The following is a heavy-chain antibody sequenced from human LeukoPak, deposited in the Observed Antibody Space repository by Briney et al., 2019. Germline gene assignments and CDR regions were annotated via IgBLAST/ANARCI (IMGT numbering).Heavy chain of an antibody. CDR1: GFTFSNAW. V-gene: IGHV3-15*01. J-gene: IGHJ4*02. CDR2: IKTKTDGETT. CDR3: TPSIVGATTFDY. Sequence: GGSLRLSYAASGFTFSNAWMSWVRQAPGKGLEWVGRIKTKTDGETTDYASPVKGRFTISRDDSKNTLYLQMNSLKTEDTAVYFCTPSIVGATTFDYWGQGTLVTVSS. D-gene: IGHD1-26*01.